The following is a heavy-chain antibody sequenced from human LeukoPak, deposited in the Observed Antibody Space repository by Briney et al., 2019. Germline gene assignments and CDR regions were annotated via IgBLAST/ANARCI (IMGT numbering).Heavy chain of an antibody. D-gene: IGHD2-15*01. CDR1: GLTVSSNY. CDR3: ARDRRYCSGDNCYSGVAY. V-gene: IGHV3-53*01. J-gene: IGHJ4*02. Sequence: PGGSLRLSCAASGLTVSSNYMTWVRQAPGKGLEWVSVIYSGGSQYYADSVKGRFSISRDNSKNTVYLQMNGLRAEDTAVYYCARDRRYCSGDNCYSGVAYWGQGTLVTVSS. CDR2: IYSGGSQ.